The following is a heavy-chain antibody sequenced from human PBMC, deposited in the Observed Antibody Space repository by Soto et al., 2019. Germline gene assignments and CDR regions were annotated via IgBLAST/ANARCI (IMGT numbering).Heavy chain of an antibody. CDR3: ARDPLNFYYYGMDV. V-gene: IGHV3-48*02. CDR1: GFTLSTYS. CDR2: ISKSSTTI. Sequence: GGSLRLSCIASGFTLSTYSMTWVRQAPGKGLEWLSYISKSSTTINYADSVKGRFTISRDNAKNSVYLEMSSLRDEDSAVYYCARDPLNFYYYGMDVWGQGTTVTVSS. J-gene: IGHJ6*02.